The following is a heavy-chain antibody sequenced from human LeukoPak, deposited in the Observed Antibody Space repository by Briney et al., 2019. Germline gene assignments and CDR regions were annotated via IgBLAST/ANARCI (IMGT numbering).Heavy chain of an antibody. CDR1: GGSISSYY. CDR3: AGSKDPYYFDY. Sequence: SETLSLTCTVSGGSISSYYWSWIRQPPGKGLEWIGYIYYSGSTNYNPSLKSRVTISVDTSKNQFSLKLSSVTAADTAVHYCAGSKDPYYFDYWGQGTLVTVSS. J-gene: IGHJ4*02. V-gene: IGHV4-59*01. CDR2: IYYSGST. D-gene: IGHD4-11*01.